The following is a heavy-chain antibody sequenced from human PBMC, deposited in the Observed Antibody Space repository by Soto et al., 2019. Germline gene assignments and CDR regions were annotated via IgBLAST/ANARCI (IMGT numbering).Heavy chain of an antibody. CDR2: IYYSGST. Sequence: PPETLSLTCTVSGGSISSYYWSWIRQPPGKGLEWIGYIYYSGSTNYNPSLKSRVTISVDTSKNQFSLKLSSVTAADTAVYYCARDQGYCSSTSCYIRYYYGMDVWGQGTTVTVSS. J-gene: IGHJ6*02. CDR1: GGSISSYY. V-gene: IGHV4-59*01. D-gene: IGHD2-2*02. CDR3: ARDQGYCSSTSCYIRYYYGMDV.